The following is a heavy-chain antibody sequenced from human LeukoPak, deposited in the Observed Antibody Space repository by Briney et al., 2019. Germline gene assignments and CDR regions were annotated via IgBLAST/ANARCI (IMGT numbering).Heavy chain of an antibody. Sequence: GGSLRLSCAASGFTFSSHSMNWVRQAPGKGLEWVSYICSSSSTIYYADSVKGRFTISRDNAKNSLYLQMNSLRAEDTVVYYCARGAYYYEDWGQGTLVTVSS. CDR2: ICSSSSTI. J-gene: IGHJ4*02. D-gene: IGHD3-22*01. CDR3: ARGAYYYED. V-gene: IGHV3-48*01. CDR1: GFTFSSHS.